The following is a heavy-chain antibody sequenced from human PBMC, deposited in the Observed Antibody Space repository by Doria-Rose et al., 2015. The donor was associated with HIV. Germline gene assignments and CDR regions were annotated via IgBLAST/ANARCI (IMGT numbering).Heavy chain of an antibody. CDR1: GGSISHYY. V-gene: IGHV4-59*01. Sequence: QVQLQESGPGLVKPSETLSLTCSVSGGSISHYYWSWIRQPPGKGLEYIGDIFYTGSTNYSPSLKSRVSISIYTSQNKFSLWLSSVTAADTAVYYCARVLSGTYDYWGQGTLVTVSS. CDR3: ARVLSGTYDY. D-gene: IGHD1-26*01. CDR2: IFYTGST. J-gene: IGHJ4*02.